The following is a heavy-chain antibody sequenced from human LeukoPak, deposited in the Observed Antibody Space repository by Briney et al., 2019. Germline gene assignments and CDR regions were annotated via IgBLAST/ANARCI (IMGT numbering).Heavy chain of an antibody. V-gene: IGHV3-30*18. CDR3: AKDVVQGYFDY. Sequence: GGSLRLSCAASGLTFSSYGMHWVRQAPGKGLEWVAVISYDGSNKYYADTSKGRFTISRDNSKNTLYLQMNSLRAEDTAVYYCAKDVVQGYFDYWGQGTLVTVSS. J-gene: IGHJ4*02. CDR2: ISYDGSNK. CDR1: GLTFSSYG. D-gene: IGHD2-8*01.